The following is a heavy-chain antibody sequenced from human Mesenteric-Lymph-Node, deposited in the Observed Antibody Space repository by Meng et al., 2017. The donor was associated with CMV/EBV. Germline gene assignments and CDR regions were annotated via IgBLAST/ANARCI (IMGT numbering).Heavy chain of an antibody. J-gene: IGHJ6*02. D-gene: IGHD4-23*01. Sequence: SESLSLTCAVYGGSFSGYYWSWIRQPPGKGLEWIGEINHSGSTNYNPSLKSRVTISVDTSKNQFSLKLSSVNAADTAVYYCAKDRGDYGGDSYHYYDGMDVWGQGTTVTVSS. CDR2: INHSGST. CDR3: AKDRGDYGGDSYHYYDGMDV. V-gene: IGHV4-34*01. CDR1: GGSFSGYY.